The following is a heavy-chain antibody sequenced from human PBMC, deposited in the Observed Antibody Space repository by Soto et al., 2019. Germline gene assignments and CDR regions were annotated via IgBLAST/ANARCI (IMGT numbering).Heavy chain of an antibody. D-gene: IGHD6-6*01. J-gene: IGHJ4*02. CDR1: GGYVSSGGNY. CDR3: ARGLSSPSAAGV. V-gene: IGHV4-39*01. CDR2: VHDTGTT. Sequence: PSETLSLTCAVSGGYVSSGGNYWGWIRQSPGKGLEWIGSVHDTGTTHYNPSLTSRVTISVDTSKNQFSLNVNSVTAADTAVYYCARGLSSPSAAGVWGQGTLVTVSS.